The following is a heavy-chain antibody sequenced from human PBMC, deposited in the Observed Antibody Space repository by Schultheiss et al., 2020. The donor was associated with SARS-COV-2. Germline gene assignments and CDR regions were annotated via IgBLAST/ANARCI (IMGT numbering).Heavy chain of an antibody. J-gene: IGHJ6*02. CDR2: INPSGGST. CDR1: GYTFTGYY. D-gene: IGHD4-17*01. Sequence: ASVKVSCKASGYTFTGYYMHWVRQAPGQGLEWMGIINPSGGSTSYAQKFQGRVTITRDTSASTVYMELRSLRSDDTAVYYCARDFDGDRPWGYGMDVWGQGTTVTVSS. V-gene: IGHV1-46*01. CDR3: ARDFDGDRPWGYGMDV.